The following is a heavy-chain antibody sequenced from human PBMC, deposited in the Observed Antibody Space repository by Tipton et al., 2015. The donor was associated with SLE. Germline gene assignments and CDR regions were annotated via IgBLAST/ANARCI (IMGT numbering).Heavy chain of an antibody. Sequence: LRLSCTVSGGSISSSSYYWGWIRQPPGKGLEWIGSIYYSGSTYYNPSLKSRVTISVDTSKNQFSLKLSSVTAADTAVYYCARKGFPRAFDIWGQGTMVTVSS. D-gene: IGHD2-15*01. CDR2: IYYSGST. V-gene: IGHV4-39*01. CDR1: GGSISSSSYY. CDR3: ARKGFPRAFDI. J-gene: IGHJ3*02.